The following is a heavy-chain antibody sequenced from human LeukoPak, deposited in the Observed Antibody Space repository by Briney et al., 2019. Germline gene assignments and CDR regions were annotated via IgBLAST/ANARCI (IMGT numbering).Heavy chain of an antibody. CDR1: GFTFSTYT. Sequence: PGGSQRLSCAASGFTFSTYTMNWVRQAPGKGLEWVSTVSDSSDVHYSDSVKGRFTISRDNARNSLYLQMNSLRDEDTAVYYCARDGLHTAHFDYWGQGTLVTVSS. V-gene: IGHV3-48*02. CDR3: ARDGLHTAHFDY. J-gene: IGHJ4*02. CDR2: VSDSSDV. D-gene: IGHD5-18*01.